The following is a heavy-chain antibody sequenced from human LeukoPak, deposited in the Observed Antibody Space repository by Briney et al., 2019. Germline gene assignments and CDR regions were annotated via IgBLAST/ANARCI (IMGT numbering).Heavy chain of an antibody. Sequence: SETLSLTCAVSGYFISGGYYWSWIRPPPGKGLEWIGEINHSGSTNYNPSLKSRVTISVDTSKNQFSLKLSSVTAADTAVYYCARGLRRMFDYWGQGTLVTVSS. CDR3: ARGLRRMFDY. CDR1: GYFISGGYY. V-gene: IGHV4-34*01. CDR2: INHSGST. J-gene: IGHJ4*02.